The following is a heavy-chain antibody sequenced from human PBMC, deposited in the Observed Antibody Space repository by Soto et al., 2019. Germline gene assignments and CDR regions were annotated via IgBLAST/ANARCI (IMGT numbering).Heavy chain of an antibody. CDR3: ATHGTRAQLAYYYYYGMDV. D-gene: IGHD6-6*01. Sequence: PGGSLRLSCAASGLTFSSYAMSWVRQAPGKGLEWVSAISGSGGSTYYADSVKGRFTISRDNSKNTLYLQMNSLRAEDTAVYYCATHGTRAQLAYYYYYGMDVWGQGTTVTVSS. CDR1: GLTFSSYA. CDR2: ISGSGGST. J-gene: IGHJ6*02. V-gene: IGHV3-23*01.